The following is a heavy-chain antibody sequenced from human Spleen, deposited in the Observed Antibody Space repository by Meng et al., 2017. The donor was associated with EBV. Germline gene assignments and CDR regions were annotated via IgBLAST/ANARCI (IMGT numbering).Heavy chain of an antibody. J-gene: IGHJ4*02. CDR1: GASISSSNW. V-gene: IGHV4-4*02. CDR3: ARGDRASMTTVTSLVY. Sequence: QGQVQESGPRLVKPSGTLSLTCAVSGASISSSNWWTWVRQPPGKGLEWIGEIYHSGPTNYNPSLKSRVTMSVDKSKNQFSLKMNSVTAADAAVYYCARGDRASMTTVTSLVYWGQGTLVTVSS. D-gene: IGHD4-17*01. CDR2: IYHSGPT.